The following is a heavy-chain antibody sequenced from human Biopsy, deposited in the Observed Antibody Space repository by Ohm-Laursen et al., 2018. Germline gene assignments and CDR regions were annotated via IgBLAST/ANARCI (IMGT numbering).Heavy chain of an antibody. CDR3: AGIVLGPTNDAFDI. Sequence: TLSLTCTVSGGSISSYYWSWIRQPPGKGLEWIGYIYYTGSTNYNPSLKSRVTMSVDTSKNHFSLNLNSVTAADTAVYYCAGIVLGPTNDAFDIWDQGTMVTVSS. CDR1: GGSISSYY. CDR2: IYYTGST. V-gene: IGHV4-59*12. D-gene: IGHD1-26*01. J-gene: IGHJ3*02.